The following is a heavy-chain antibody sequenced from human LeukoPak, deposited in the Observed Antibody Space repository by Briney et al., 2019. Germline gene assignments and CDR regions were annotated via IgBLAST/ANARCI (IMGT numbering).Heavy chain of an antibody. CDR3: ARTIAAAATDPGYFDY. V-gene: IGHV4-59*01. D-gene: IGHD6-13*01. J-gene: IGHJ4*02. Sequence: SETLSLTCTVSGGSISSYYWSWIRQPPGKGLEWIGCIYYSGSTNYNPSLKSRVTISVDTSKNQFSLKLSSVTAADTAVYYCARTIAAAATDPGYFDYWGQGTLVTVSS. CDR2: IYYSGST. CDR1: GGSISSYY.